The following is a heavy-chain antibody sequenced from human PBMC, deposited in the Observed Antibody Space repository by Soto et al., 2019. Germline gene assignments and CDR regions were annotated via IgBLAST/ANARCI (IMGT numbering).Heavy chain of an antibody. Sequence: QVQLVQSGAEVKKPGSSVKVSCKASGGTFSSYTISWVRQAPGQGLEWMGRIIPILGIANYAQKFQGRVTITADKSTSTAYRELSSLRSEDTAVYYCARESGYYSWFDPWGQGTLVTVSS. CDR3: ARESGYYSWFDP. V-gene: IGHV1-69*08. CDR2: IIPILGIA. J-gene: IGHJ5*02. D-gene: IGHD3-22*01. CDR1: GGTFSSYT.